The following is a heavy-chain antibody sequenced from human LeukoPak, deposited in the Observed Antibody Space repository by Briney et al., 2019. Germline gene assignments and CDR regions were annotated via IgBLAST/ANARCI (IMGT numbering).Heavy chain of an antibody. J-gene: IGHJ6*02. CDR3: ARLHIVVVPAAPDYYGMDV. Sequence: SETLSLTCTVSGGSISSSIYYWGWIRQPPGQGLEWIGSIYYSGSTYYNPSLKSRVTISVDTSKNQFSLKLSSVTAADTAVYYCARLHIVVVPAAPDYYGMDVWGQGTTVTVSS. D-gene: IGHD2-2*01. CDR1: GGSISSSIYY. V-gene: IGHV4-39*01. CDR2: IYYSGST.